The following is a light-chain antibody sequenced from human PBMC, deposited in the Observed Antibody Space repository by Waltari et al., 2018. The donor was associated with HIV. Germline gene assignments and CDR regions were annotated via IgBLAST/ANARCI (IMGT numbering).Light chain of an antibody. V-gene: IGLV2-14*01. CDR2: EVS. J-gene: IGLJ2*01. CDR1: SSDVGGYNY. CDR3: SSYTSSSTLV. Sequence: QSALTPPASVSGSPGQSITISCTGTSSDVGGYNYVSCYQQHPGKAPKLMIYEVSNRPSGVSNRFSGSKSGNTASLTISGLQAEDEADYYCSSYTSSSTLVFGGGTKLTVL.